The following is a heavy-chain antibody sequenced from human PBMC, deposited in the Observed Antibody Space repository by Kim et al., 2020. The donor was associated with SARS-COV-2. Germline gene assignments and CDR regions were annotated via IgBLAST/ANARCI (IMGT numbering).Heavy chain of an antibody. J-gene: IGHJ3*02. Sequence: DSVKGRFTISRDNSKNTLYLQMTSLRAEDTAVYYCAKPGYSSSLRDAFDIWGQGTMVTVSS. V-gene: IGHV3-23*01. CDR3: AKPGYSSSLRDAFDI. D-gene: IGHD6-13*01.